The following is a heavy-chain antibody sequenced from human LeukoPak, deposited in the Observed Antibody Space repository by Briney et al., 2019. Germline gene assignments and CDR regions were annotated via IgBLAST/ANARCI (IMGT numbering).Heavy chain of an antibody. CDR2: IRYDGSNK. J-gene: IGHJ5*02. D-gene: IGHD4-17*01. CDR1: GFTFSSYG. CDR3: AKDLRPTVTTWFDP. V-gene: IGHV3-30*02. Sequence: GGSLRLSCAASGFTFSSYGMHWVRQAPGKGLEWVAFIRYDGSNKYYADSVKGRFTISRDNSKNTLYLQMNSLRAEDTAVYYCAKDLRPTVTTWFDPWGQGTLVTASS.